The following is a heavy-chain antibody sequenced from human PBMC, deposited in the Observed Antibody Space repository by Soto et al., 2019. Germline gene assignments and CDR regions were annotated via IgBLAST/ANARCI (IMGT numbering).Heavy chain of an antibody. J-gene: IGHJ4*02. D-gene: IGHD7-27*01. CDR1: GGSFSGYY. CDR3: ASGWGRIFDS. CDR2: INHSGST. Sequence: QVQLQQWGAGLLKPSETLSLTCAVYGGSFSGYYWNWIRQPPGKGLEWIGEINHSGSTNYNPSLKTRVTISVDTSKNPFSLKLCSVTPADTAVYYCASGWGRIFDSWGQGTLVTVSS. V-gene: IGHV4-34*01.